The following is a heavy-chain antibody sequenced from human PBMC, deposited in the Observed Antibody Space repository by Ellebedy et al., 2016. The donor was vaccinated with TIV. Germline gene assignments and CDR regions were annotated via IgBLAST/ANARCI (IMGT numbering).Heavy chain of an antibody. Sequence: GGSLRLSCVASGFTFSSFAMHWVRQASGKGLEWLSVISADGVSTYHADSVKGRFTIPRDNSKNTRYLQMNSTRVEDTAVYYCAKGSSSGFNYDRVGFEYWGQGTLVTVSS. V-gene: IGHV3-23*01. D-gene: IGHD3-16*01. J-gene: IGHJ4*02. CDR3: AKGSSSGFNYDRVGFEY. CDR1: GFTFSSFA. CDR2: ISADGVST.